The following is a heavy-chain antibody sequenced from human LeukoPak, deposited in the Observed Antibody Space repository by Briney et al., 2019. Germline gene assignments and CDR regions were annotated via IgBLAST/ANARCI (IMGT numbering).Heavy chain of an antibody. CDR1: GFTFSSYA. D-gene: IGHD1-1*01. CDR3: AKDPWGVWNDGVLFWFDP. J-gene: IGHJ5*02. Sequence: QPGGSLRLSCAASGFTFSSYAMSWVRQAPGKGLEWVSAISGSGGSTYYADSVKGRFTISRDNSKNTLYLQMNSLRAEDTAVYYCAKDPWGVWNDGVLFWFDPWGQGTLVTVSS. V-gene: IGHV3-23*01. CDR2: ISGSGGST.